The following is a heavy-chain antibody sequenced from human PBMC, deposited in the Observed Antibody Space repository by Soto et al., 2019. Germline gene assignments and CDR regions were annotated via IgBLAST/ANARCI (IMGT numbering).Heavy chain of an antibody. CDR2: ISYDGSNK. CDR3: ARDHPAAAGTFDY. CDR1: GFTFSSYA. J-gene: IGHJ4*02. Sequence: GGSLRLSCAASGFTFSSYAMHWVRQAPGKGLEWVAVISYDGSNKYYADSVKGRFTISRDNSKNTLYLQMNSLRAEDTAVYYCARDHPAAAGTFDYWGQGTLVTVSS. D-gene: IGHD6-13*01. V-gene: IGHV3-30-3*01.